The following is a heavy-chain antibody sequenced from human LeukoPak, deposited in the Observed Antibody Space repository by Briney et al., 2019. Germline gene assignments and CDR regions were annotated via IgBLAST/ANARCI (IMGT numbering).Heavy chain of an antibody. CDR2: ISGSGGST. Sequence: GGSLRLSCAASGFTFSSYAMSWVRQAPGKGLEWVSAISGSGGSTYYADSVKGRFTISRDNSKNTLYLQMNSLRAGNTAVYYCASPLAAAGIPIDYWGQGTLVTVSS. CDR3: ASPLAAAGIPIDY. J-gene: IGHJ4*02. V-gene: IGHV3-23*01. D-gene: IGHD6-13*01. CDR1: GFTFSSYA.